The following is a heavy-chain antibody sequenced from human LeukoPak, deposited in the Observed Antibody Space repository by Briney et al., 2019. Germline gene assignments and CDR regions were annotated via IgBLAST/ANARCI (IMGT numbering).Heavy chain of an antibody. J-gene: IGHJ4*02. CDR2: IYYSGST. D-gene: IGHD3-22*01. CDR3: ARTGDYYDSSGYYDFDY. V-gene: IGHV4-39*01. CDR1: GGSISSSSYY. Sequence: PSETLSLTCTVSGGSISSSSYYWGWIHQPPGKGLEWIGSIYYSGSTYYNPSLKSRVTISVDTSKNQFSLKLSSVTAADTAVYYCARTGDYYDSSGYYDFDYWGQGTLVTVSS.